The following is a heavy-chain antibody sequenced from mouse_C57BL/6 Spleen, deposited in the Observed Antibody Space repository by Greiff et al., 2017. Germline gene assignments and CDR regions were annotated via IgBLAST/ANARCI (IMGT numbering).Heavy chain of an antibody. V-gene: IGHV14-4*01. CDR3: TTNDCDGAWFAY. CDR2: IDPENGDT. J-gene: IGHJ3*01. Sequence: EVKLQQSGAELVRPGASVKLSCTASGFNIKDDYMHWVKQRPEQGLEWIGWIDPENGDTEYASKFQGKATITADTSSNTAYLQLSSLTSEDAAVYYCTTNDCDGAWFAYWGQGTLVTVSA. D-gene: IGHD2-4*01. CDR1: GFNIKDDY.